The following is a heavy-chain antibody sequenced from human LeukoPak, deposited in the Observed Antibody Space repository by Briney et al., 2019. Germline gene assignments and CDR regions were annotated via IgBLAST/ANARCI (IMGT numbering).Heavy chain of an antibody. CDR3: ARAFLEMYYDFWSGYFDAGYYYYYGMDV. CDR1: GFTFSSYG. J-gene: IGHJ6*02. Sequence: GGSLRLSCAASGFTFSSYGMHWVRQAPGKGLEWVAVIWYDGSNKYYADSVKGRFTISRDNSKNTLYLQMNSLRAEDTAVYYCARAFLEMYYDFWSGYFDAGYYYYYGMDVWGQGTTVTVSS. D-gene: IGHD3-3*01. CDR2: IWYDGSNK. V-gene: IGHV3-33*01.